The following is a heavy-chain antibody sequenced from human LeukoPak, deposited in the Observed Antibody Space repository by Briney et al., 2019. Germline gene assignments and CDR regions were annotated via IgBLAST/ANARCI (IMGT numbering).Heavy chain of an antibody. CDR3: ARSGMAVAATPWD. CDR1: GFTFSSYG. Sequence: QSGVSLRLSCAASGFTFSSYGMHWVRQAPGKGLEWVAVISYDGSNKYYADSVKGRFTISRDNSKNTLYLQMNSLRAEDTAVYYCARSGMAVAATPWDWGQGTLVTVSS. D-gene: IGHD6-19*01. J-gene: IGHJ4*02. V-gene: IGHV3-30*03. CDR2: ISYDGSNK.